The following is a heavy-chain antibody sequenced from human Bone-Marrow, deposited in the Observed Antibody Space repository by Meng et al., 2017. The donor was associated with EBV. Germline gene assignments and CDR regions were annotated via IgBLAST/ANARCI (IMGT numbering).Heavy chain of an antibody. CDR3: ARRRLQFGYFDY. CDR1: GGSVSSGSYY. V-gene: IGHV4-61*01. D-gene: IGHD5-24*01. CDR2: IYYSGST. J-gene: IGHJ4*02. Sequence: GQMQDSGPGLVKPSETLSLTCTVSGGSVSSGSYYWSWSRQPPGKGLEWIGYIYYSGSTNYNPSLKSRVTIPVDTSKNQFSLKLSSVTAADTAVYYCARRRLQFGYFDYWGQGTLVTVSS.